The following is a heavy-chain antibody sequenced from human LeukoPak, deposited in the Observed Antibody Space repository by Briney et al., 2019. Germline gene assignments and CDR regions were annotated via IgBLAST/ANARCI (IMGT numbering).Heavy chain of an antibody. CDR2: FSGSGGST. CDR1: GFTVSSNY. Sequence: GGSLRLSCAASGFTVSSNYMSWVRQAPGKGLEWVSGFSGSGGSTYYADSVKGRFTISRDNSKNTLYLQMNSLRAEDTAVYYCAKRGPRPGRWSDAFNIWGQGTMVTVSS. J-gene: IGHJ3*02. V-gene: IGHV3-23*01. CDR3: AKRGPRPGRWSDAFNI. D-gene: IGHD4-23*01.